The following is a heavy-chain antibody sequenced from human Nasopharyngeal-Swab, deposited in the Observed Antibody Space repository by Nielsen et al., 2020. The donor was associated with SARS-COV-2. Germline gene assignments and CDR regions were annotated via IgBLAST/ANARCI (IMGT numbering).Heavy chain of an antibody. D-gene: IGHD4-17*01. CDR3: TTDLHDYGDYDY. V-gene: IGHV3-23*01. Sequence: GESLKISCAASGFTFSSYAMTWVRQAPGKGLEWVSSISGSGDYSYYADSVKGRFSISRDNSKNTLYLQMNSLRAEDTAVYYCTTDLHDYGDYDYWGQGTLVTVSS. CDR1: GFTFSSYA. CDR2: ISGSGDYS. J-gene: IGHJ4*02.